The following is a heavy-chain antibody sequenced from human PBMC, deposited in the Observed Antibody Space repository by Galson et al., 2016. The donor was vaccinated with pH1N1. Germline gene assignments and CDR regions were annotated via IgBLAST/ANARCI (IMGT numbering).Heavy chain of an antibody. J-gene: IGHJ5*02. CDR1: GFTFSGYF. Sequence: SVKVSCKASGFTFSGYFIHWVRQAPGQGLEWMGRISPSRGDTDYAQKSQGRVTMTGDTSTTAHMELSRLTSNDTATYYCARGPLRDIAIVPTNVRSGNWFDPWGQGALVIVSS. CDR3: ARGPLRDIAIVPTNVRSGNWFDP. CDR2: ISPSRGDT. D-gene: IGHD3-10*01. V-gene: IGHV1-2*06.